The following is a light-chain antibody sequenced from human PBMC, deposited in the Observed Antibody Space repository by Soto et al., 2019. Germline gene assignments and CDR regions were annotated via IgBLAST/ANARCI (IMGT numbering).Light chain of an antibody. J-gene: IGKJ2*01. CDR1: QIISSY. V-gene: IGKV1-39*01. CDR2: AAS. Sequence: DIQMTQSPSSLSASVGDRVTITCRASQIISSYLNWYQQKPGKAPKLLIYAASSLQSGVPSRFSGSGSGTDFTLTISSLQPEDFATYSCQQSYNTPYTFGQGTKVYIK. CDR3: QQSYNTPYT.